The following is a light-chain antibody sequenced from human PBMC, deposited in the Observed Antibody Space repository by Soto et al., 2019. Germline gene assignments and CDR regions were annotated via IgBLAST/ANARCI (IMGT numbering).Light chain of an antibody. CDR1: QSVSSN. Sequence: EIVLTQSPGTLSLSPGERATLSCRASQSVSSNLAWYQQKPGQAPRFLIYGASTRATGIPARFSGSGSGTEFTLTISSLQSEDFAVYYCQQYNIWPLTFGGGTKVDIK. V-gene: IGKV3-15*01. J-gene: IGKJ4*01. CDR3: QQYNIWPLT. CDR2: GAS.